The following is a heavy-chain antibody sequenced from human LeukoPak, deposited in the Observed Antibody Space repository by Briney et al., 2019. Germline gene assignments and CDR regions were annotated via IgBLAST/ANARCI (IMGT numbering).Heavy chain of an antibody. J-gene: IGHJ4*02. Sequence: PGGSLRLSCAASGFTFSNAWMSWVRQAPGKGLEWVGRIKSKTDGGTTDYAAPVKGRFTISRDDSKNTLYLQMNSLKTEDTAVYYCTTDPFDWVYDYVWGSYRAIDYWGQGTLVTVSS. CDR2: IKSKTDGGTT. V-gene: IGHV3-15*01. D-gene: IGHD3-16*02. CDR1: GFTFSNAW. CDR3: TTDPFDWVYDYVWGSYRAIDY.